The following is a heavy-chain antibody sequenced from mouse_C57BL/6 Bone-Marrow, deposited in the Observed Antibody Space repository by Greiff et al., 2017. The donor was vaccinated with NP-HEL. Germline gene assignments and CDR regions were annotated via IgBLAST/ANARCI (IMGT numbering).Heavy chain of an antibody. CDR1: GYTFSNYW. V-gene: IGHV1-63*01. CDR2: IYPGGGYT. J-gene: IGHJ2*01. Sequence: QVQLQQSGAELVRPGTSVKMSCKASGYTFSNYWIGWAKQRPGHGLEWIGDIYPGGGYTNYNEKFKGKATLTADKSSSTAYMQFSSLTSEDSAIYYCARGYYGSPFDYWGQGTTLTVSS. D-gene: IGHD1-1*01. CDR3: ARGYYGSPFDY.